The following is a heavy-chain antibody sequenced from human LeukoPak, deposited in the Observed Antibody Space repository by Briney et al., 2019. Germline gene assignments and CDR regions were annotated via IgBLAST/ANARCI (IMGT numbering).Heavy chain of an antibody. CDR1: GFTFSSYA. CDR2: IIPSGST. Sequence: GSLRLSCAASGFTFSSYAMSWVRQAPGKGLEWIGEIIPSGSTNYSPSLKSRVTISVDTSKNQFSLKLSSVTAADMAVYYCARGRLGGAAVWGHGTLVTVSS. CDR3: ARGRLGGAAV. J-gene: IGHJ4*01. V-gene: IGHV4-34*01. D-gene: IGHD5-12*01.